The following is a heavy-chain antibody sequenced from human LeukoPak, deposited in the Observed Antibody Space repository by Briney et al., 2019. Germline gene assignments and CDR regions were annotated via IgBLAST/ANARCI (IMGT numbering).Heavy chain of an antibody. J-gene: IGHJ4*02. V-gene: IGHV3-7*01. CDR1: GFTFSSYW. CDR2: IKQDGSEK. CDR3: ARGWGYSYSTYYFDY. Sequence: GGSLRLSCAASGFTFSSYWMSWVRQAPGKGLEWVANIKQDGSEKYYVDSVKGRLTISRDNAKNSLYLQMNSLRAEDTAAYYCARGWGYSYSTYYFDYWGQGTLVTVSS. D-gene: IGHD5-18*01.